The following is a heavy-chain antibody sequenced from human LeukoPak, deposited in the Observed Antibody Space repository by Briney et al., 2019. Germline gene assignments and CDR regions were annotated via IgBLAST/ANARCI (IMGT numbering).Heavy chain of an antibody. Sequence: SETLSLTCTVSGGSISGYYWSWIRQPPGKGLEWIGYIYDSGSTNYNPSLKSRVTISVDTSKNQFSLKLSSVTAADTAVHFCARGGSGYDSFYYYGMDVWGQGTTVTVSS. D-gene: IGHD5-12*01. CDR3: ARGGSGYDSFYYYGMDV. CDR2: IYDSGST. J-gene: IGHJ6*02. V-gene: IGHV4-59*01. CDR1: GGSISGYY.